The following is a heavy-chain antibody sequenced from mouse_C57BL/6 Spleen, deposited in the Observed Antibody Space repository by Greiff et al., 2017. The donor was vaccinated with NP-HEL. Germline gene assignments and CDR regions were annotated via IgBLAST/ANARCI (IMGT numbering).Heavy chain of an antibody. CDR3: TREDRGFAY. V-gene: IGHV5-9-1*02. Sequence: EVKLMESGEGLVKPGGSLKLSCAASGFTFSSYAMSWVRQTPEKRLEWVAYISSGGDYIYYADTVKGRFTISRDNARNTLYLQMSSLKSEDTAMYYCTREDRGFAYWGQGTLVTVSA. CDR1: GFTFSSYA. J-gene: IGHJ3*01. CDR2: ISSGGDYI.